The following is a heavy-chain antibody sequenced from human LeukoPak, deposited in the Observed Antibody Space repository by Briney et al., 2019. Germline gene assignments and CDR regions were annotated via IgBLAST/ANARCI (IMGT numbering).Heavy chain of an antibody. CDR3: ARGLGRGQGLPPGGDDAFAI. CDR1: GNSISSYNYY. D-gene: IGHD6-19*01. Sequence: ETLSLTCTVSGNSISSYNYYWSWVRQPAGKGLEWVSSISSSSSYIYYADSVRGRFTISRDNSKNMLYGQLTSLRTEDTAMYYCARGLGRGQGLPPGGDDAFAIWGQGTMVTVSS. J-gene: IGHJ3*02. CDR2: ISSSSSYI. V-gene: IGHV3-21*06.